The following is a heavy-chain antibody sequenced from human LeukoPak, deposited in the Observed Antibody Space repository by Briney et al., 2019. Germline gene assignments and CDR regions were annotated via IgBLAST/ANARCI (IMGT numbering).Heavy chain of an antibody. D-gene: IGHD3-22*01. CDR2: IKSKTDGGTT. CDR3: TTSAPYYYDSSGYYPTDAFDI. Sequence: GGSLTLSCAASGFTFSNAWMSWVRQAPGKGLEWVGRIKSKTDGGTTDYAAPVKGRFTISRDGSKNTLYLQMNSLKTEDTAVYYCTTSAPYYYDSSGYYPTDAFDIWGQGTMVTISS. J-gene: IGHJ3*02. CDR1: GFTFSNAW. V-gene: IGHV3-15*01.